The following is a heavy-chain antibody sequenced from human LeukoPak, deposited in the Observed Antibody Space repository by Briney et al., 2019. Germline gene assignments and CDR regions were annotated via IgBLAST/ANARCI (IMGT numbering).Heavy chain of an antibody. J-gene: IGHJ4*02. CDR2: IKEDGSEK. Sequence: GGSLTLSCAASGFTFSTYWMSWVRQAPGKGLEWVANIKEDGSEKYYVDSVKGRFTISRDNAKNSLYLQMNSLRAEDTAVYYCARGRPYYDILTGYYRELDYWGQGTLVTVSS. D-gene: IGHD3-9*01. CDR3: ARGRPYYDILTGYYRELDY. CDR1: GFTFSTYW. V-gene: IGHV3-7*01.